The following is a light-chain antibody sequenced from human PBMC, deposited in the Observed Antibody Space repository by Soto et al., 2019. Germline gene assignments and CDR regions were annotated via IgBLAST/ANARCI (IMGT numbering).Light chain of an antibody. CDR1: GGDIGDYNY. Sequence: QSALTPPASVSGSPEQSITISCVGTGGDIGDYNYVSWYQQHPAKVPKVIIYDVSNRPSGVSYRFSGTKSGNTASLTVSGLQAEDEADYYCCSYTRSGTLIFGTGTKVTVL. J-gene: IGLJ1*01. CDR2: DVS. V-gene: IGLV2-14*01. CDR3: CSYTRSGTLI.